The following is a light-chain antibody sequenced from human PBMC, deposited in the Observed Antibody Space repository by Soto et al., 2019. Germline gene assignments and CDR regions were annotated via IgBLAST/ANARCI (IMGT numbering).Light chain of an antibody. V-gene: IGKV1-39*01. J-gene: IGKJ1*01. CDR3: RQSYSTPWT. Sequence: DIQMTQSPSSLSASVGDRVTITCRTSQTISTYLNWFQQKPGKAPNLLIYAASSLQSGVPSRFSCSGSGTDFTLTISSLQPEDFATYYCRQSYSTPWTFGQGTTVEIK. CDR1: QTISTY. CDR2: AAS.